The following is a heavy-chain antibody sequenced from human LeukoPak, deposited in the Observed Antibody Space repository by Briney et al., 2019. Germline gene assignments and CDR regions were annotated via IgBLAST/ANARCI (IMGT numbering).Heavy chain of an antibody. CDR3: ARLRYRRPLDY. J-gene: IGHJ4*02. V-gene: IGHV4-39*01. CDR2: IYYSGST. Sequence: ASETLSLTCTVSGGSISSSSYYWGWIRQPPGKGLEWIGSIYYSGSTYYNPSLKSRVTISVDTSKNQFSLKLSSVTPADTAVYYCARLRYRRPLDYWGQGTLVTVSS. CDR1: GGSISSSSYY. D-gene: IGHD2-15*01.